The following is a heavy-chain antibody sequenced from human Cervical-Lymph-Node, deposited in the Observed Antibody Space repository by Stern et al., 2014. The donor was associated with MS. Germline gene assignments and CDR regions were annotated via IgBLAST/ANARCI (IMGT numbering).Heavy chain of an antibody. CDR2: IVHSGST. J-gene: IGHJ4*02. CDR3: ARIFGGNFDN. V-gene: IGHV4-30-2*01. D-gene: IGHD4-23*01. Sequence: VQLVESGSGLVKPSQTLSLTCAVSGGSISSGYYSWSWIRQPPGKSLEWIGYIVHSGSTYYNPSLKSRVSISVDRSKNQFSLKLSSVTAADTAMYYCARIFGGNFDNWGQGTLVTVSS. CDR1: GGSISSGYYS.